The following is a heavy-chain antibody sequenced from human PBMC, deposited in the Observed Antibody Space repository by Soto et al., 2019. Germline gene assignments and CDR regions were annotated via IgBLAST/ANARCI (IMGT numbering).Heavy chain of an antibody. J-gene: IGHJ4*02. CDR1: GFTFSSYS. V-gene: IGHV3-23*04. CDR2: ISSSGGST. D-gene: IGHD6-6*01. CDR3: AKSKRWGSSPCDY. Sequence: EVQLVESGGGLVKPGGSLRLSCAASGFTFSSYSMNWVRQAPGKGLEWVSSISSSGGSTYYADSVKGRFTISRDNSKNTLYLQMNSLRAEDTAVYYCAKSKRWGSSPCDYWGQGTLVTVSS.